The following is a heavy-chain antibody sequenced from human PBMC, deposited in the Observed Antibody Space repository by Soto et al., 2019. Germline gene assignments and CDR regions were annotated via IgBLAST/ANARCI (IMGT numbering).Heavy chain of an antibody. D-gene: IGHD3-9*01. Sequence: LSLTCAVYGGSFSGYYWSWIRQPPGKGLEWIGEINHSGSTNYNPSLKSRVTISVDTSKNQFSLKLSSVTAADTAVYYCARVGMDYDILTGYYMNWFDPWGQGILVTVS. CDR1: GGSFSGYY. CDR3: ARVGMDYDILTGYYMNWFDP. J-gene: IGHJ5*02. V-gene: IGHV4-34*01. CDR2: INHSGST.